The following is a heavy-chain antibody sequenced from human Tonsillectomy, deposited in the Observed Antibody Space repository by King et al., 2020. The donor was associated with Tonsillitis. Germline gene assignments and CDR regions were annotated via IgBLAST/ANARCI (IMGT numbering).Heavy chain of an antibody. J-gene: IGHJ5*02. D-gene: IGHD3-3*01. CDR1: GGSFSGYY. CDR2: INHSGST. V-gene: IGHV4-34*01. Sequence: VQLQQWGAGLLKPSETLSLTCAVYGGSFSGYYWSWIRQPPGKGLEWIGEINHSGSTNYNPSLKSRVTISVDTSKNQFSLKLSSVTAADTAVYYCARSPAYDFWSGYYRHNWFVPWGQGTLVTVSS. CDR3: ARSPAYDFWSGYYRHNWFVP.